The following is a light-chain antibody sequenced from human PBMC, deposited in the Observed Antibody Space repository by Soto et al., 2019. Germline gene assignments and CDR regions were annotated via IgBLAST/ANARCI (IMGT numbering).Light chain of an antibody. Sequence: DIQMTQSPSSLSASVGDRVIITCRASQDISNSIAWYQQRPGKVLNLLIYTASPLQSGVPSRFSGSGSGTEFTLTISSLEPEDAGTYYCQQYNSAPITFAPGTRMEIK. CDR1: QDISNS. CDR3: QQYNSAPIT. CDR2: TAS. J-gene: IGKJ5*01. V-gene: IGKV1-27*01.